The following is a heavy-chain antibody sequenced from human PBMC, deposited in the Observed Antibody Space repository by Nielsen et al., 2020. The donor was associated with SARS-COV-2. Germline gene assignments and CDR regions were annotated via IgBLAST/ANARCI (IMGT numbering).Heavy chain of an antibody. Sequence: GESLKISCAASGFTFNNYDMHWVRKATGKGLEWVSAIGTGGDTFYPGSVKGRFTISRENAKNSLYLQMNSLRAGDTAVYYCARAGALSSSWYSMDFWGQGTTFTVSS. D-gene: IGHD6-13*01. V-gene: IGHV3-13*01. J-gene: IGHJ6*02. CDR3: ARAGALSSSWYSMDF. CDR1: GFTFNNYD. CDR2: IGTGGDT.